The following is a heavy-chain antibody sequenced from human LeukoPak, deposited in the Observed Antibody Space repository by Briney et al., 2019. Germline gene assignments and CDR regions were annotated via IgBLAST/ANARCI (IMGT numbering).Heavy chain of an antibody. V-gene: IGHV4-39*01. J-gene: IGHJ4*02. CDR1: GGSISSSLYY. CDR2: IYYGANT. D-gene: IGHD3/OR15-3a*01. CDR3: AGGQTLDWLSNYFDS. Sequence: SETLSLTCTVPGGSISSSLYYWGWISQPPGKGLEWIGSIYYGANTYYNPSLKSRLTISVDTSKNHLSLKLRSVTAADTALYFCAGGQTLDWLSNYFDSWGQGSLVIVSS.